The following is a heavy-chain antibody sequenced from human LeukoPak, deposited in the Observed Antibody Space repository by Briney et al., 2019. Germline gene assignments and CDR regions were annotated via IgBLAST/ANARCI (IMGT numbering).Heavy chain of an antibody. D-gene: IGHD6-13*01. J-gene: IGHJ6*03. V-gene: IGHV4-39*07. CDR1: GGSISSSSYY. CDR2: IYYSGST. Sequence: SETLSLTCTVSGGSISSSSYYWGWIRQPPGKGLEWIGSIYYSGSTYYNPSLKSRVTISVDTSKNQFSLKLSSVTAADTAVYCCAREYSSSRPDYYYYYMDVWGKGTTVTVSS. CDR3: AREYSSSRPDYYYYYMDV.